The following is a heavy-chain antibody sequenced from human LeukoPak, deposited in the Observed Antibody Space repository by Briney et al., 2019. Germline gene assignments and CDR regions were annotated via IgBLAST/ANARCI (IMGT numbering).Heavy chain of an antibody. D-gene: IGHD1-26*01. CDR2: ISAYNDNT. CDR1: GYTFTNYG. Sequence: ASVKVSCKTSGYTFTNYGISWVRQAPGQGLVWMGWISAYNDNTNYAQKLQGRVTMTTDTSTSTAYMELRSLRSDDTAVYYCATARVGATADYWGQGTLVTVSS. CDR3: ATARVGATADY. J-gene: IGHJ4*02. V-gene: IGHV1-18*01.